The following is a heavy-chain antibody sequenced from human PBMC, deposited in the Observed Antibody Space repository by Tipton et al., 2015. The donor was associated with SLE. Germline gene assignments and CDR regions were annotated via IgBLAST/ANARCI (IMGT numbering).Heavy chain of an antibody. J-gene: IGHJ4*02. V-gene: IGHV4-61*02. CDR1: GGSISSGSYY. D-gene: IGHD4-11*01. CDR2: IYTSGST. Sequence: TLSLTCTVSGGSISSGSYYWSWIRQPAGKGLEWIGRIYTSGSTNYNPSLKSRVTISVDTSKNQFPLKLSSVTAADTAVYYCARDADYSKVLDYWGQGTLVTVSS. CDR3: ARDADYSKVLDY.